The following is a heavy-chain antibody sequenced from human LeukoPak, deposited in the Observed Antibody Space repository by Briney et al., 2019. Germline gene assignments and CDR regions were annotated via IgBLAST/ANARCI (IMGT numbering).Heavy chain of an antibody. V-gene: IGHV1-8*03. CDR3: ARDLRTTYYYGSGSSRYYMDV. J-gene: IGHJ6*03. CDR1: GYTFTSYD. CDR2: MNPNSGNT. D-gene: IGHD3-10*01. Sequence: ASVKVSCKASGYTFTSYDINWVRQATGQGLEWMGWMNPNSGNTGYAQKFQGRVTITRNTSISTAYMELSRLRSDDTAVYYCARDLRTTYYYGSGSSRYYMDVWGKGTTVTISS.